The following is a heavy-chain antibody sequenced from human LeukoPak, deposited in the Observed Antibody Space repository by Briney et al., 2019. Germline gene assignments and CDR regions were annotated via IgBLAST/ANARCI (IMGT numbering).Heavy chain of an antibody. CDR3: ARDVVVGATGYYYYMDV. CDR2: FYYSGST. CDR1: GGSISSSYY. Sequence: SETLSLTCTVSGGSISSSYYWGWIRQPPGKGLEWIGNFYYSGSTYYNPSLKSRVTISVDTSKNQFSLRLSSVTAADTAVYYCARDVVVGATGYYYYMDVWGKGTTVTVSS. J-gene: IGHJ6*03. V-gene: IGHV4-39*07. D-gene: IGHD1-26*01.